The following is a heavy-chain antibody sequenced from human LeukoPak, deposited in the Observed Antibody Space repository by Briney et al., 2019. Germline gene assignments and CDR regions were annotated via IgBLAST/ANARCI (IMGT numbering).Heavy chain of an antibody. V-gene: IGHV3-53*04. J-gene: IGHJ4*02. CDR2: IYSGGST. Sequence: GGSLRLSWAASGFTVSSNYVSWVRQAPGKGLEWVSVIYSGGSTYYAASVKGRLTISRHHSKNTLYLQTNRLRAEDTAVYYRARLGRLYYYDSSGPESYFDYWGQGTLVTVSS. D-gene: IGHD3-22*01. CDR1: GFTVSSNY. CDR3: ARLGRLYYYDSSGPESYFDY.